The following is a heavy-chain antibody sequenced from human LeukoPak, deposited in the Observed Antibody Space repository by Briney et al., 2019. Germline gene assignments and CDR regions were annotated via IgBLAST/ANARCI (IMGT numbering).Heavy chain of an antibody. CDR1: GGSISSGDYY. D-gene: IGHD6-19*01. CDR2: IYYSGST. J-gene: IGHJ1*01. V-gene: IGHV4-30-4*01. CDR3: ARNRVAGTALDGFQH. Sequence: PSETLSLTCTVSGGSISSGDYYWSWIRQPPGKGLEWIGYIYYSGSTYYNPSLKSRVTISVDTSKNQFSLKLSSVTAAVTAVYYCARNRVAGTALDGFQHWGQGTLVTVSS.